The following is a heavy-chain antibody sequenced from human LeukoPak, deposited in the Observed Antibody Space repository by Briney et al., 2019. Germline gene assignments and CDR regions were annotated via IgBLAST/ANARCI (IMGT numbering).Heavy chain of an antibody. V-gene: IGHV1-18*01. D-gene: IGHD4-23*01. CDR2: ISANNGNR. Sequence: ASVKVSCKASGYTFTNYGISWVRQAPGQGLERMGWISANNGNRNYAQKLQDRVSMTTDTSTSTAYMELRSLRSDDTAVYYCARQGYGGHSQGAADYWDQGTLVTVSS. CDR1: GYTFTNYG. CDR3: ARQGYGGHSQGAADY. J-gene: IGHJ4*02.